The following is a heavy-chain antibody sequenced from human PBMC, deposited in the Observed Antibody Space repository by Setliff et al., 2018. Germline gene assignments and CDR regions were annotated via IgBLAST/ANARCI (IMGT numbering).Heavy chain of an antibody. CDR1: SGSFSGYY. CDR2: INHSGNT. J-gene: IGHJ4*02. Sequence: PSETSLTCAVYSGSFSGYYWSWIRQPPGKGLEWIGEINHSGNTNYNPSLKSRVTISVDTSKNQISLKLSSVTAADTAVYYCARGHPPSDSSGYYYAYWGQGTLVTISS. V-gene: IGHV4-34*01. CDR3: ARGHPPSDSSGYYYAY. D-gene: IGHD3-22*01.